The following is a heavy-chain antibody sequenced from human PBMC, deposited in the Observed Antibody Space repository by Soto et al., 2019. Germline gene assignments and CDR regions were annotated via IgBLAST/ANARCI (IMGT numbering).Heavy chain of an antibody. J-gene: IGHJ5*02. Sequence: GGSLRLSCAASGFTFSSFGMHWVRQAPGKGLEWVAVMSYEGANEYYADSVRGRFTISRDNSKNTLDLQMNSLRPEDTAVYYCAKDRGFAGYSYLDQWGQGTLVTGS. D-gene: IGHD5-18*01. CDR2: MSYEGANE. V-gene: IGHV3-30*18. CDR1: GFTFSSFG. CDR3: AKDRGFAGYSYLDQ.